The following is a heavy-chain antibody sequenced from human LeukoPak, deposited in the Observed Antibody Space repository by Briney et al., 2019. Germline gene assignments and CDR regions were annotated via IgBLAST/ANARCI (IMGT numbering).Heavy chain of an antibody. CDR1: GFTFSSYW. CDR2: IKQDGSEK. D-gene: IGHD3-16*02. CDR3: ARNLRDVWGSYRLDY. J-gene: IGHJ4*02. V-gene: IGHV3-7*01. Sequence: PGGSLRLSCAASGFTFSSYWMSWVRQAPGKGLEWVANIKQDGSEKYYVDSVKGRFTISRDNAKNSLYLQMNSLRAEDTAVYYCARNLRDVWGSYRLDYWGQGTLVTVSS.